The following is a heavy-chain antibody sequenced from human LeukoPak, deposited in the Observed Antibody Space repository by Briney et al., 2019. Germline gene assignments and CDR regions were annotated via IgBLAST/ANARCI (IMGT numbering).Heavy chain of an antibody. V-gene: IGHV3-30*02. CDR1: TLTFSRMG. CDR2: IRSDGSDT. Sequence: GGSLRLSCSASTLTFSRMGMHWVRQAPGKGLEWVTFIRSDGSDTYYTDSVKGRFTISRDNSMNTLYLQMHSLRPEDTAVYYCAQDKGERYFDYWGQGTLVTVSS. D-gene: IGHD1-1*01. CDR3: AQDKGERYFDY. J-gene: IGHJ4*02.